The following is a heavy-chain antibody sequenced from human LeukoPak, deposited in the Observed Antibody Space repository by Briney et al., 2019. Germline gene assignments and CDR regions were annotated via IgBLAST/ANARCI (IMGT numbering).Heavy chain of an antibody. CDR3: AGEVGGSWFDP. CDR1: GGPIRSRGHY. V-gene: IGHV4-61*02. Sequence: PSQTLSLTCTVSGGPIRSRGHYWSSIRQPAGKGLEWIGRIYSSGNTNYNPSLKSRVTISLDTSKNQFSLNLSSVTAADTAVYYCAGEVGGSWFDPWGLGTLVTVSS. CDR2: IYSSGNT. J-gene: IGHJ5*02. D-gene: IGHD1-26*01.